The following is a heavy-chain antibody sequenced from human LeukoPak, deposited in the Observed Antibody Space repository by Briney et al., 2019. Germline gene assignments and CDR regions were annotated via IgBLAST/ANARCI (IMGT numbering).Heavy chain of an antibody. CDR2: IYYSGST. CDR1: GGSISSGGYY. J-gene: IGHJ4*02. D-gene: IGHD1-26*01. V-gene: IGHV4-31*03. CDR3: ASCALSGSYSFDY. Sequence: SETPSLTCTVSGGSISSGGYYWSWICQHPGKGLEWIGYIYYSGSTYYNPSLKSRVTISVDTSKNQFSLKLSSVTAADTAVYYCASCALSGSYSFDYWGQGTLVTVSS.